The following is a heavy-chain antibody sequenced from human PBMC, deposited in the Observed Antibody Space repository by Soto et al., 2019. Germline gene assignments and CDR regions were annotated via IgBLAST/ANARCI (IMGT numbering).Heavy chain of an antibody. D-gene: IGHD6-25*01. J-gene: IGHJ5*02. CDR2: ISDSGSTI. V-gene: IGHV3-11*01. Sequence: QMQLVQSGGGLVKPGGSLTLSCKASGFTFSDYYMIWVRQTPGKGLEWLSYISDSGSTIYYADSVRARFTIFRENAANSVYLQLDGRTDGDTAFYYCARGGSGWTRGGWLGPWGQGSLVTVSS. CDR3: ARGGSGWTRGGWLGP. CDR1: GFTFSDYY.